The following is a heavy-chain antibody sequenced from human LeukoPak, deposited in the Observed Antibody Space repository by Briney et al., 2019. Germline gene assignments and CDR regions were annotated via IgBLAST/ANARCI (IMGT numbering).Heavy chain of an antibody. V-gene: IGHV4-4*07. J-gene: IGHJ4*02. CDR2: IYSTGNT. Sequence: SETLSLTCTVSGGSISSYYWSWIRQPAGKGLEWIGRIYSTGNTNYNPSLKSRVTMSVDTSKNQFSLKLTSVTAADTAVYYCARVRWLQAYFDYWGQGTLVTVSS. CDR1: GGSISSYY. D-gene: IGHD5-24*01. CDR3: ARVRWLQAYFDY.